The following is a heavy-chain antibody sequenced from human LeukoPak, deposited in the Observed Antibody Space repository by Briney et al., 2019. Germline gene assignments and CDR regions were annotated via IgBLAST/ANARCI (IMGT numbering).Heavy chain of an antibody. V-gene: IGHV3-21*06. CDR3: ATETNGRHYDY. CDR2: IGPTGFDR. D-gene: IGHD1-14*01. CDR1: GLTSPTSG. Sequence: VKPGGSLRLSFTTPGLTSPTSGLNGVPQAPGKGLNGVASIGPTGFDRYHADSIKGRFTISRDNANNFLYLQMDSLRAEDTAVYYCATETNGRHYDYWGQGTLLTVSS. J-gene: IGHJ4*02.